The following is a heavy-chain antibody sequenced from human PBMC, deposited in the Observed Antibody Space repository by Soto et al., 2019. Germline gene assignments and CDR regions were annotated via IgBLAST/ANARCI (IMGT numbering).Heavy chain of an antibody. D-gene: IGHD3-22*01. Sequence: WESLTISCTGSGDSFTRYWISWVRQMPGKGLEWMGRIDPSDSYTNYSPSFQGHVTISADKSISTAYLQWSSLKASDTAMYYCASHYYDSSGYYYDYWGQGTLVTVPS. CDR1: GDSFTRYW. CDR3: ASHYYDSSGYYYDY. V-gene: IGHV5-10-1*01. J-gene: IGHJ4*02. CDR2: IDPSDSYT.